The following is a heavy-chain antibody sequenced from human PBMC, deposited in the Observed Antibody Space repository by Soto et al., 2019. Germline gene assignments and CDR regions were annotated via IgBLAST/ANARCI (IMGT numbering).Heavy chain of an antibody. CDR2: FFYTGST. CDR1: TGSTNSFY. D-gene: IGHD5-12*01. Sequence: QVQLQVSGPGLVKPSATLSLSCTVSTGSTNSFYWSWIRQPPGKGLQWLGYFFYTGSTNHNPSLKRRGTISLDMSSNQFSLRLSSVTAADTAMYYCARSRDGYNLKPIDKWGPGLLVTVSS. J-gene: IGHJ4*02. V-gene: IGHV4-59*01. CDR3: ARSRDGYNLKPIDK.